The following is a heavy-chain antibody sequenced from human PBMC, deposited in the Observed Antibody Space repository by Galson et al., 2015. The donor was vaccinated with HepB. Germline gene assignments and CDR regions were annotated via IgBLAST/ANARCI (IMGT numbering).Heavy chain of an antibody. D-gene: IGHD2-2*01. CDR3: ASRRVGSNSARGIDY. J-gene: IGHJ4*02. V-gene: IGHV1-8*01. CDR1: GYTFTTYD. Sequence: SVKVSCKASGYTFTTYDINWVRQASGQGLEWMGWMNPNSANTGYAQKFQGRVTMTRNTSISTAYMELSSLRSEDTAVYYCASRRVGSNSARGIDYWGQGTLVTVSS. CDR2: MNPNSANT.